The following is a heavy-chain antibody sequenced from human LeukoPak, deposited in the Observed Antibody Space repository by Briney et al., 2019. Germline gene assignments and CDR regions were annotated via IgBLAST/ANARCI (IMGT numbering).Heavy chain of an antibody. CDR3: ARISSTVMYYYGMDV. Sequence: PGGSLRLSCAASGFTVSSNYMSWVRQAPGKGLEWVSVIYSGGSSYYADSVKGRFTISRDNSKNTLYLQMNSLRAEDTAVYYCARISSTVMYYYGMDVWGKGTTVTVSS. CDR2: IYSGGSS. V-gene: IGHV3-53*01. D-gene: IGHD4-17*01. J-gene: IGHJ6*04. CDR1: GFTVSSNY.